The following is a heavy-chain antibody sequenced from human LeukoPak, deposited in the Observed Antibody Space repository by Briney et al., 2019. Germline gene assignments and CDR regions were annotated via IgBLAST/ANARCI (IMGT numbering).Heavy chain of an antibody. V-gene: IGHV3-23*01. Sequence: PGGALRLSCAASGFTFNNYAMNWVRQAPGEGLQWVSGIGAGGTYTYYADSVKGRFTISRDNSKNTLYLQINSLRAEDTAVYYCARSLVVTATLRYHFGMDVWGQGTTVTVSS. J-gene: IGHJ6*02. CDR2: IGAGGTYT. CDR3: ARSLVVTATLRYHFGMDV. D-gene: IGHD2-21*02. CDR1: GFTFNNYA.